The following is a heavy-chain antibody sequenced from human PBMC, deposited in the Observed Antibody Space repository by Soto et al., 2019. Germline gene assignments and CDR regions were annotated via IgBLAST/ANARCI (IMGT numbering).Heavy chain of an antibody. V-gene: IGHV4-4*07. J-gene: IGHJ5*02. CDR2: IYATGPT. D-gene: IGHD1-1*01. Sequence: SETLSLPCSVSGASISGFYWSWIRKSAGKGLAWIGRIYATGPTDYNPALKSRVMMSVDTSKKQFSLKLMSVTAADTAVYYCVRDGTKTLRDWFDPWGQGISVTVSS. CDR3: VRDGTKTLRDWFDP. CDR1: GASISGFY.